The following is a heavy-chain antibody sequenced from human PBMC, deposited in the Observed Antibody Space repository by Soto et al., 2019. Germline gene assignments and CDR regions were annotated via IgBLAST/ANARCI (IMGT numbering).Heavy chain of an antibody. V-gene: IGHV3-48*02. Sequence: GSLRLSCAASGFTFSDYSMNWVRQAPGKGLEWLSSISSSSSTMYYADSVKGRFTTSRDDAKNSLYLQMNSLRDEDTAVYYCTRGDYYYYGLDVWGQGPTVT. CDR2: ISSSSSTM. CDR1: GFTFSDYS. D-gene: IGHD3-16*01. J-gene: IGHJ6*02. CDR3: TRGDYYYYGLDV.